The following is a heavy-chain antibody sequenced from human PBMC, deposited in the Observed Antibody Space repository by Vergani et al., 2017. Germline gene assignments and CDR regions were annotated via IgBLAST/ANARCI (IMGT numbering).Heavy chain of an antibody. CDR1: GYTFTSYY. CDR3: ARGDYAKGGYYYYYGMDV. CDR2: INPSGGST. Sequence: QVQLVQSGAEVKKPGASVKVSCKASGYTFTSYYMHWVRQAPGQGLERMGIINPSGGSTSYAQKFQGRVTMTRDTSTSTVYMELSSLRSEDTAVYYCARGDYAKGGYYYYYGMDVWGQGTTVTVSS. V-gene: IGHV1-46*03. D-gene: IGHD4-17*01. J-gene: IGHJ6*02.